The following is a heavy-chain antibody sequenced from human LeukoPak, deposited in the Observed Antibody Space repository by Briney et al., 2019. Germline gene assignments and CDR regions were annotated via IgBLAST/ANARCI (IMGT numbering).Heavy chain of an antibody. D-gene: IGHD6-19*01. CDR1: GLIFSNYW. V-gene: IGHV3-7*01. J-gene: IGHJ4*02. Sequence: PGGSLRLSCAASGLIFSNYWVTWARQAPGKGLEWVANIKQDGSEKYYVDSVKGRFTISRDNAKNSLYLQMSSLRAEDTAVYYCASADLAVVPVFDYWGQGTLVTVSS. CDR3: ASADLAVVPVFDY. CDR2: IKQDGSEK.